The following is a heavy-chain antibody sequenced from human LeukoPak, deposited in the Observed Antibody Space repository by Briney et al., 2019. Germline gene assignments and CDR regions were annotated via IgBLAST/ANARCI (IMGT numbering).Heavy chain of an antibody. D-gene: IGHD3-10*01. CDR3: ARGITVIRGVILYYYYYMDV. CDR2: INHSGST. V-gene: IGHV4-34*01. CDR1: GGSFSGYY. Sequence: PSETLSLTCAVYGGSFSGYYWSWIRQPPGKGLEWIGEINHSGSTNYNPSLKSRVTISVDTSRNQFSLKLSSVTAADTAVYYCARGITVIRGVILYYYYYMDVWGKGTTVTISS. J-gene: IGHJ6*03.